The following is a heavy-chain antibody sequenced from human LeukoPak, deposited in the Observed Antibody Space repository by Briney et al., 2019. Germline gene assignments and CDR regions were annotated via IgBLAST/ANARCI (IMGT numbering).Heavy chain of an antibody. J-gene: IGHJ4*02. CDR1: GGTFSSYA. Sequence: ASVKVSCKASGGTFSSYAISWVRQAPGQGLEWMGRIIPILGIANYAQKFQGRVTITADKSTSTAYMELSSLRSEDTAVYYCARDVAGVVTAYDYWGQGTLVTVSS. V-gene: IGHV1-69*04. CDR3: ARDVAGVVTAYDY. D-gene: IGHD2-21*02. CDR2: IIPILGIA.